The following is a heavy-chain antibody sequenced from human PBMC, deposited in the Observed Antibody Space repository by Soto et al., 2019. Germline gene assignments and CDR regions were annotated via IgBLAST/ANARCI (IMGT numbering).Heavy chain of an antibody. J-gene: IGHJ4*02. Sequence: GGSLRLSCVGSGFSFSNYAVNWVRQAPGKGLEWVSAISGDAVYTLYADSVKGRFTISRDNSKNTLYLQMNSLRAEDTALYYCARWVYYYDYWGQGALVTVSS. D-gene: IGHD2-8*01. CDR1: GFSFSNYA. CDR3: ARWVYYYDY. CDR2: ISGDAVYT. V-gene: IGHV3-23*01.